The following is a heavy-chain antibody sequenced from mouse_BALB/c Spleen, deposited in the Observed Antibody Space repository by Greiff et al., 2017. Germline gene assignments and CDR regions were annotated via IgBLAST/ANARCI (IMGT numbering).Heavy chain of an antibody. Sequence: VQGVESGPGLVAPSQSLSITCTVSGFSLTSYGVHWVRQPPGKGLEWLGVIWAGGSTNYNSALMSRLSISKDNSKSQVFLKMNSLQTDDTAMYYCARERALYYYAMDYWGQGTSVTVSS. CDR1: GFSLTSYG. J-gene: IGHJ4*01. D-gene: IGHD3-3*01. CDR3: ARERALYYYAMDY. CDR2: IWAGGST. V-gene: IGHV2-9*02.